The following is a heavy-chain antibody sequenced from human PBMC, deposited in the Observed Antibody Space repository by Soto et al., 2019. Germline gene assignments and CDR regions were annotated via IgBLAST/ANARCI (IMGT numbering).Heavy chain of an antibody. CDR1: GGSFSGYY. V-gene: IGHV4-34*01. Sequence: SETLSLTCAVYGGSFSGYYRSWIRQPPGKGLEWIGEINHSGSTNYNPSLKSRVTISVDTSKNQFSLKLSSVTAADTAVYYCARGYSLSFCCVLLRSINWFVPSCQATLV. CDR3: ARGYSLSFCCVLLRSINWFVP. CDR2: INHSGST. J-gene: IGHJ5*02. D-gene: IGHD2-15*01.